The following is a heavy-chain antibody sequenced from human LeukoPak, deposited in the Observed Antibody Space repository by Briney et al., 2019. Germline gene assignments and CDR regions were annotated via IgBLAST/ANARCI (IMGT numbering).Heavy chain of an antibody. J-gene: IGHJ4*02. Sequence: SETLSLNCTVSGGSISSGGYYWSWIRQHPGKGLEWIGYIYYSGSTYYNPSLKSRVTISVDTSKNQFSLKLSSVTAADTAVYYCARAPCGGDCYSVGYYFDYWGQGTLVTVSS. CDR2: IYYSGST. CDR1: GGSISSGGYY. D-gene: IGHD2-21*02. CDR3: ARAPCGGDCYSVGYYFDY. V-gene: IGHV4-31*03.